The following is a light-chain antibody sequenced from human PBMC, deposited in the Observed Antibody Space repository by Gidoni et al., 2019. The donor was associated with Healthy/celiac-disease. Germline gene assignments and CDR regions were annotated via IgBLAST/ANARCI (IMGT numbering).Light chain of an antibody. V-gene: IGKV4-1*01. CDR1: QSVLYSSNNKNY. J-gene: IGKJ1*01. Sequence: DILMTQSHDSLAASLGERATINCKSSQSVLYSSNNKNYLAWYQQKPGRPPKLLIYWASTRESGVPDRFSGSGSGTDFTLTISSLQAEDVAVYYCQQYYSTPPTFGQGTKVEIK. CDR3: QQYYSTPPT. CDR2: WAS.